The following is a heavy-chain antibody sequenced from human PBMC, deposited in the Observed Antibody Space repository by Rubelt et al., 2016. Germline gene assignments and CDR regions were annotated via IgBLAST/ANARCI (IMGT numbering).Heavy chain of an antibody. CDR3: ARHMTNSGRRGAFDF. CDR2: IYYSGST. Sequence: QVQLQESGPGLVKPSETLSLTCTVSGGSISSYYWSWIRQPPGKGLEWIGYIYYSGSTYYNPSLKVRVSISVDTSKNHLSLKLSAVTAADTAVYYWARHMTNSGRRGAFDFWGQGTMVTVSS. V-gene: IGHV4-59*08. D-gene: IGHD1-26*01. CDR1: GGSISSYY. J-gene: IGHJ3*01.